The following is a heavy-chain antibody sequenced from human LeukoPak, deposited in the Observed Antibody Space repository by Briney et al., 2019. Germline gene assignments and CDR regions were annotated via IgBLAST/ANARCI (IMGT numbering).Heavy chain of an antibody. V-gene: IGHV4-30-2*01. Sequence: SETLSLTCTVSGGSISSGAYSWSWIRQPPGKGLEWIGYIYNSGSTYNNPSLKSRVTISKDRSTNQFSLKLTSVTAADTAVYYCARVQGIAAAFDFWGQGTLVTVSS. J-gene: IGHJ4*02. CDR1: GGSISSGAYS. D-gene: IGHD6-13*01. CDR3: ARVQGIAAAFDF. CDR2: IYNSGST.